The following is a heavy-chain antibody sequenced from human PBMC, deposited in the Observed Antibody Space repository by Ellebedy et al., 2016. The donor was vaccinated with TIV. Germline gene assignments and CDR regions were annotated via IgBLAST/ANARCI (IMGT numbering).Heavy chain of an antibody. D-gene: IGHD5-12*01. J-gene: IGHJ6*02. V-gene: IGHV3-30-3*01. CDR3: ARDRVDIVATIALFYYYGMDV. Sequence: GESLKISXAASGFTFSSYAMHWVRQAPGKGLEWVAVISYDGSNKYYADSVKGRFTISRDNSKNTLYLQMNSLRAEDTAVYYCARDRVDIVATIALFYYYGMDVWGQGTTVTVSS. CDR1: GFTFSSYA. CDR2: ISYDGSNK.